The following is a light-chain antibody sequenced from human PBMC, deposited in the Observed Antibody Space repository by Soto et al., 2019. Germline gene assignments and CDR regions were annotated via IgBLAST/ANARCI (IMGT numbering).Light chain of an antibody. Sequence: DIQMTQSPSTLSASIGDRVTITCRASQSISSWLAWNQQKPGKAPKLLIYKASNLESGVPSRFSGSGSGTEFTLTINSLQPDDFATYYCQQYDTYSTFGQGTKVEIK. CDR2: KAS. J-gene: IGKJ1*01. CDR3: QQYDTYST. CDR1: QSISSW. V-gene: IGKV1-5*03.